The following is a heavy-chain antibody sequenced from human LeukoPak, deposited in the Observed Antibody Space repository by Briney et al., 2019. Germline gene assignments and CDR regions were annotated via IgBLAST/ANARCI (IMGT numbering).Heavy chain of an antibody. V-gene: IGHV1-46*01. CDR1: GYTFTSYY. CDR2: INPSGGST. D-gene: IGHD2-2*01. Sequence: ASVKVSCKASGYTFTSYYMHWVRQAPGQGLEWMGIINPSGGSTSYAQKFQGRVTMTRDTSMSTVYMELSSLRSEDTAVYYCARGVKYQLLLGDNWFDPWGQGTLVTVSS. CDR3: ARGVKYQLLLGDNWFDP. J-gene: IGHJ5*02.